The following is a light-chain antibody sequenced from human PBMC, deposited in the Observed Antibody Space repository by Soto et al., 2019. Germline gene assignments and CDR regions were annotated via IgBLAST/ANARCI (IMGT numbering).Light chain of an antibody. J-gene: IGLJ1*01. Sequence: QSVLTQPPSVSGAPGQRVTISCTGSGTGYDVHWYQQVPGTAPKLLIYENSNRPSGVPDRFSGSKSGTSASLTITGLRAEDEADYYCQSYDSSLSAFYVFGTGTKLTVL. CDR3: QSYDSSLSAFYV. CDR2: ENS. V-gene: IGLV1-40*01. CDR1: GTGYD.